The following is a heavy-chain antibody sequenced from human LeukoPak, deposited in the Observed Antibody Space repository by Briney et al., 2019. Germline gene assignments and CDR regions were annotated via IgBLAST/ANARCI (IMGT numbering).Heavy chain of an antibody. J-gene: IGHJ4*02. CDR1: GGSISSGSYY. CDR2: IYTSGST. Sequence: SQTLSLTCTVSGGSISSGSYYWSWIRQPAGKGLEWIGRIYTSGSTNYNPSLKSRVTISVDTSKNQFSLKLSSVTAADTAVYCCARGSYYYGSGSYRWGQGTLVTVSS. CDR3: ARGSYYYGSGSYR. D-gene: IGHD3-10*01. V-gene: IGHV4-61*02.